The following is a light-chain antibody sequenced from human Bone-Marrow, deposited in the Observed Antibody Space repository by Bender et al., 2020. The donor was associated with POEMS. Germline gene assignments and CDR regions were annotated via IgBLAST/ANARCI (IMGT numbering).Light chain of an antibody. CDR2: YDD. Sequence: QSVVTQPPSLSEAPRQRVTISCSGSSSNIGNHGVNWYQQLPGEAPKLLIYYDDLKPSGVSDRFSASKSGTSASLAISELQSEDEALYYCSAWDDSLSGWVFGGGTKLTVL. CDR1: SSNIGNHG. J-gene: IGLJ3*02. CDR3: SAWDDSLSGWV. V-gene: IGLV1-36*01.